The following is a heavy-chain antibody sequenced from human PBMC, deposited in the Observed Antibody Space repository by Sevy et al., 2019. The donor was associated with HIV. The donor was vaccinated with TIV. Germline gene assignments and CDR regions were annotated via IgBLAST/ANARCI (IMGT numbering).Heavy chain of an antibody. V-gene: IGHV3-7*01. CDR3: TTGHQELGM. J-gene: IGHJ4*02. Sequence: GGSLRLSCAASGFPFSSHWMTWVRQAPGKGLDWVASIKQDGSEMYYVDSVKGRFTISRDNAKNSVYLQMNSLRVEDTAMYYCTTGHQELGMRGQRTLVTVSS. CDR2: IKQDGSEM. CDR1: GFPFSSHW. D-gene: IGHD6-13*01.